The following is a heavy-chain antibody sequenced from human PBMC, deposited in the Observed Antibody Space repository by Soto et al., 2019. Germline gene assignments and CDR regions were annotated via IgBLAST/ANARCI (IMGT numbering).Heavy chain of an antibody. CDR2: IYWDDDK. V-gene: IGHV2-5*02. Sequence: QITLKESGPTLVKPTQTLTLTCTFSGFSLSTSGVGVAWIRQPPGKALEWLALIYWDDDKRYRPSLESRLTITQDTPKTHVVLTMTNMDSVDTATYYCAFLPCSGGSCYCFSFSGMDVWGQGTTVTVSS. J-gene: IGHJ6*02. D-gene: IGHD2-15*01. CDR3: AFLPCSGGSCYCFSFSGMDV. CDR1: GFSLSTSGVG.